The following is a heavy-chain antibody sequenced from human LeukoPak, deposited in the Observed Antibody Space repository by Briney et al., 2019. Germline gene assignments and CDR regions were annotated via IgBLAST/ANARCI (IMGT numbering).Heavy chain of an antibody. D-gene: IGHD2-15*01. Sequence: GGSLRLSCAASGFTFSSHSMHWVRQAPGKWLEWVSYISSSSDTIYYADSVKGRFTISRDNAKNSLYLQMNSLRDEDTAVYYCAREGYCRSGSWYGSYDYWGQGTLVTVSS. J-gene: IGHJ4*02. CDR2: ISSSSDTI. CDR3: AREGYCRSGSWYGSYDY. CDR1: GFTFSSHS. V-gene: IGHV3-48*02.